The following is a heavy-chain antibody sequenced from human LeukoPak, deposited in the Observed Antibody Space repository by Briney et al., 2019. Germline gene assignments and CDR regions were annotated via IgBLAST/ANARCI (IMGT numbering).Heavy chain of an antibody. D-gene: IGHD1-14*01. CDR2: IYYSGST. V-gene: IGHV4-59*01. CDR1: GGSISSYY. J-gene: IGHJ6*03. Sequence: SETLSLTCTVSGGSISSYYWSWIRQPPGQGLEWIGYIYYSGSTNYNPSLKSRVTISVDTSKNQFSLKLSSVAAADTAVYYCARAPNHYYYYYYMDVWGKGTTVTVSS. CDR3: ARAPNHYYYYYYMDV.